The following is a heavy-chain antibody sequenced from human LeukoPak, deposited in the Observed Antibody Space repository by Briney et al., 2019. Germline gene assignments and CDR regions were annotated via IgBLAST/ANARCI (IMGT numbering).Heavy chain of an antibody. V-gene: IGHV3-11*01. CDR2: ISSSGSTI. CDR1: GFTFSDYY. Sequence: GGSLRLSCAASGFTFSDYYMSWIRQAPGKGLEWVSYISSSGSTIYYADSVKGRFTISRDNAKNSLYLQMNSLRVEDTAVYYCPRDPPPSSGEVDYWGQGTLVTVSS. CDR3: PRDPPPSSGEVDY. J-gene: IGHJ4*02. D-gene: IGHD2-15*01.